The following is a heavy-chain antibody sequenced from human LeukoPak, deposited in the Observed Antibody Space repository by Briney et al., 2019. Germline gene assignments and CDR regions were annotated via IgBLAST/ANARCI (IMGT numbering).Heavy chain of an antibody. D-gene: IGHD6-13*01. CDR2: ISYDGSNK. J-gene: IGHJ6*02. CDR1: GFTFSSYG. Sequence: GGSLRLSCAASGFTFSSYGMHWVRQAPGKGLEWVAVISYDGSNKYYADSVKGRFTISRDNSKNTLYLQMSSLRAEDTAVYYCAKDSSSWSPGYYGMDVWGQGTTVTVSS. V-gene: IGHV3-30*18. CDR3: AKDSSSWSPGYYGMDV.